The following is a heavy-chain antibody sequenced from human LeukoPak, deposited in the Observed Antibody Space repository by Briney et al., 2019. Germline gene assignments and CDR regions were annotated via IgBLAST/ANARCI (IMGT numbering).Heavy chain of an antibody. V-gene: IGHV4-30-4*07. D-gene: IGHD6-13*01. J-gene: IGHJ5*02. CDR1: GDSISGGGYS. CDR3: ARVVAAAGNNWFDH. Sequence: SETLSLTCAVSGDSISGGGYSWSWIRQTPGKGLEWIAYIHDSGSTYNNPSLKSRLSISIDTSKNQFSLKLNSVTAADTAVYYCARVVAAAGNNWFDHWGQGTLVTVSS. CDR2: IHDSGST.